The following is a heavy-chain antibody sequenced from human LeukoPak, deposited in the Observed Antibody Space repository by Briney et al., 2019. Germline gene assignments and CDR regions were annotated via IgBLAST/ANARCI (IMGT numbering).Heavy chain of an antibody. V-gene: IGHV7-4-1*01. CDR2: INTNTGNP. D-gene: IGHD3-10*01. CDR3: ASGETYYYGSGSTPYYYHGMDV. CDR1: GYTFTSYA. Sequence: GASVKVSCKASGYTFTSYAMNWVRQAPGQGLEWMGWINTNTGNPTYAQGFTGRFVFSLDTSVSTAYLQICSLKAEDTAVYYCASGETYYYGSGSTPYYYHGMDVWGKGTTVTVSS. J-gene: IGHJ6*04.